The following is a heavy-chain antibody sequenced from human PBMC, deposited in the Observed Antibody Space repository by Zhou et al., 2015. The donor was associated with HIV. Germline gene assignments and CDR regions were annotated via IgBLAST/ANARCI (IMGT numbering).Heavy chain of an antibody. D-gene: IGHD1-26*01. Sequence: QVQLVQSGAEVKKPGSSVKVSCKASGGTFSSYAISWVRQAPGQGLEWMGRIIPILGIANYAQKFQGRVTITADKSTSTAYMELSSLRSEDTAVYYCARDRFRTSDSGTQGPAFDIWGQGTMVTVSS. V-gene: IGHV1-69*09. J-gene: IGHJ3*02. CDR1: GGTFSSYA. CDR2: IIPILGIA. CDR3: ARDRFRTSDSGTQGPAFDI.